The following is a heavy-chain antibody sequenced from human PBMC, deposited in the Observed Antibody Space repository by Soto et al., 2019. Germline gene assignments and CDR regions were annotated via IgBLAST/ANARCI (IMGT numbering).Heavy chain of an antibody. CDR1: GFTFSSYS. J-gene: IGHJ6*02. Sequence: GGSLRLSCAASGFTFSSYSMNWVRQAPGKGLEWVSSISSSSSYIYYADSVKGRFTISRDNAKNSLYLQMNSLRAEDTAVYYCASPASIAATNYYYYGMDVWGQGTTVTV. V-gene: IGHV3-21*01. D-gene: IGHD6-6*01. CDR3: ASPASIAATNYYYYGMDV. CDR2: ISSSSSYI.